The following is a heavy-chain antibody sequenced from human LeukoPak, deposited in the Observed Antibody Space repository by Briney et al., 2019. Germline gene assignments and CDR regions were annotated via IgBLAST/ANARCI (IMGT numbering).Heavy chain of an antibody. CDR1: GSTSSSYA. V-gene: IGHV3-23*01. J-gene: IGHJ4*02. D-gene: IGHD2-15*01. CDR3: AKRGVVVAADDY. Sequence: GSLRLSCAASGSTSSSYAMSWVRQAPGKGLEWVSAISGSGGSTYYADSVKGRFTISRDNSKNTLYLQMNSLRAEDTAVYYCAKRGVVVAADDYWGQGTLVTVSS. CDR2: ISGSGGST.